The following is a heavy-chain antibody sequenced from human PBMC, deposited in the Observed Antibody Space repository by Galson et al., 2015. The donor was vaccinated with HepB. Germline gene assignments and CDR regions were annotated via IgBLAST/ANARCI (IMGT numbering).Heavy chain of an antibody. D-gene: IGHD2-2*01. V-gene: IGHV3-30*03. J-gene: IGHJ4*02. Sequence: SLRLSCAGSGFTFNNYGMYWVRQAPGKGLEWVAILSYDGSKEYYEDSVKGRFTVSRDNFKNMLFLQMNSLRPKDTGVYHCARDNGLYCTSTNCYLDYWGLGTLVTVSS. CDR3: ARDNGLYCTSTNCYLDY. CDR1: GFTFNNYG. CDR2: LSYDGSKE.